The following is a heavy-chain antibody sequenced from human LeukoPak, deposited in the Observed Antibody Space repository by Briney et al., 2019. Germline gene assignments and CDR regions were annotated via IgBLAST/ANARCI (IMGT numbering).Heavy chain of an antibody. J-gene: IGHJ4*02. Sequence: GGSLRLSCAASGFTFSTYAINWVRQAPGEGLEWVSAISPDSRYTYYTDSAKGRFTISRDNSRYTSYLQLNSLRAEDTAVCYCARKLLHYDRDGPSFDYWGQGTLVTVSS. V-gene: IGHV3-23*01. CDR3: ARKLLHYDRDGPSFDY. D-gene: IGHD3-22*01. CDR1: GFTFSTYA. CDR2: ISPDSRYT.